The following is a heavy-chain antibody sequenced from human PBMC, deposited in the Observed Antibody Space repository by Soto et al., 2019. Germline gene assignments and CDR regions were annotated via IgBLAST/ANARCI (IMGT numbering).Heavy chain of an antibody. V-gene: IGHV4-59*01. CDR3: ARVPAATGVWFDP. CDR1: GGSISSYY. CDR2: IYYSGST. D-gene: IGHD2-2*01. Sequence: KSSETLSLTCTVSGGSISSYYWSWIRQPPGKGLEWIGYIYYSGSTNYNPSLKSRVTISVDTSKNQFSLKLSSVTAADTAVYYCARVPAATGVWFDPWGQGTLVTAPQ. J-gene: IGHJ5*02.